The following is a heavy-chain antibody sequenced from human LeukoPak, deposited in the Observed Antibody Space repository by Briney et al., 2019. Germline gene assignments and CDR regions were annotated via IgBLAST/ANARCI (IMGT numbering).Heavy chain of an antibody. V-gene: IGHV3-9*01. J-gene: IGHJ3*02. CDR3: ARASYYYDTSGLGAFDI. CDR2: INWDGSRI. Sequence: GGSLRLSCVASGFTFDDHAMYWVRQAPGKGLEWVSGINWDGSRIGYADAVKGRFTISRDSAKNSLYLQMNSLRTEDTALYYCARASYYYDTSGLGAFDIWCQGTLVTVSS. D-gene: IGHD3-22*01. CDR1: GFTFDDHA.